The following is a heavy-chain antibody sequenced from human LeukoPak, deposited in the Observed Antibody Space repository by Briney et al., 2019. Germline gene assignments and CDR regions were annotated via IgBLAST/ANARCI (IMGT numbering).Heavy chain of an antibody. Sequence: PGGSLRLSCAASGFTFSSYSMNWVRQAPGKGPEWVSSISSSSSYIYYADSVKGRFTISRDNAKNSLYLQMNSLRAEDTAVYYCARGKVLSFGDLSNGMDVWGQGTTVTVSS. CDR3: ARGKVLSFGDLSNGMDV. CDR1: GFTFSSYS. CDR2: ISSSSSYI. D-gene: IGHD3-10*01. V-gene: IGHV3-21*01. J-gene: IGHJ6*02.